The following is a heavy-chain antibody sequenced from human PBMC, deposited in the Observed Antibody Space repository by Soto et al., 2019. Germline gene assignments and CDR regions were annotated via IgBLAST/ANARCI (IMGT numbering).Heavy chain of an antibody. CDR2: INHSGST. D-gene: IGHD2-8*01. Sequence: TSETLSLTCAVYGGSFSGYYWSWIRQPPGKGLEWIGEINHSGSTNYNPSLKSRVTISVDTSKNQFSLKLSSVTAADTAVYYCARASTRYCTNGVCYITYYYGMDVWGQGTTVTVSS. CDR3: ARASTRYCTNGVCYITYYYGMDV. V-gene: IGHV4-34*01. J-gene: IGHJ6*02. CDR1: GGSFSGYY.